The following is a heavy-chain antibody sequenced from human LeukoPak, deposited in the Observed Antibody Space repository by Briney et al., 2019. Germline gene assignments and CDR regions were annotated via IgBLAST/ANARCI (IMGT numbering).Heavy chain of an antibody. CDR1: GFTFSSYS. D-gene: IGHD1-1*01. CDR3: ASDFTGTTGEFDY. V-gene: IGHV3-21*01. Sequence: GGSLRLSCAASGFTFSSYSMNWVRQAPGKGLEWVSSISSSSGYIYYADSVKGRFTISRDNPKNSLYLQMNSLRAEDTAVYYCASDFTGTTGEFDYWGQGTLVTVSS. CDR2: ISSSSGYI. J-gene: IGHJ4*02.